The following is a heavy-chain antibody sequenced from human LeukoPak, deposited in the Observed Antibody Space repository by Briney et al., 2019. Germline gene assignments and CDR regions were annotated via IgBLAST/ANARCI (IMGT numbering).Heavy chain of an antibody. CDR2: IYTTGSA. CDR1: TGSMSGYF. V-gene: IGHV4-4*07. J-gene: IGHJ4*02. Sequence: SETLSLTSTASTGSMSGYFWSWLRQPAGKGLEWIGRIYTTGSAYYNPSLESRVAFSLDTSNNQISLDVTSVTAADTAVYFCARGRELTGVAGHYSFDYWGQGILVSVSS. CDR3: ARGRELTGVAGHYSFDY. D-gene: IGHD1-26*01.